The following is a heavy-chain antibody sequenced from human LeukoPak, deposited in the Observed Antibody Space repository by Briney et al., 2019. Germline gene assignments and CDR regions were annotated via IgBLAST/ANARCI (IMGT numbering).Heavy chain of an antibody. J-gene: IGHJ5*02. CDR1: DA. CDR2: IRRKAYGGTT. CDR3: TSPHIVVVPAAYPRRFDP. V-gene: IGHV3-49*03. Sequence: GGSLRLSCTASDAMSWFRQAPGKGLEWVGFIRRKAYGGTTEYAASVKGRFTISRDDSKSIAYLQMNSLKTEDTAVYYCTSPHIVVVPAAYPRRFDPWGQGTLVTVSS. D-gene: IGHD2-2*01.